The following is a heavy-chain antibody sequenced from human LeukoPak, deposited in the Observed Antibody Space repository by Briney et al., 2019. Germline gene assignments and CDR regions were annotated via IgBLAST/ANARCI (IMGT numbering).Heavy chain of an antibody. D-gene: IGHD2-2*01. J-gene: IGHJ4*02. CDR2: ISYDGSNK. V-gene: IGHV3-30*04. CDR1: GFTFSSYA. Sequence: PGGSLRLSCEASGFTFSSYAMHWVRQAPGKGLEWVAVISYDGSNKYYADSVKGRFTISRDNSKNTLYLQMNSLRAEDTAVYYCARYQGIDYWGQGTLVTVSS. CDR3: ARYQGIDY.